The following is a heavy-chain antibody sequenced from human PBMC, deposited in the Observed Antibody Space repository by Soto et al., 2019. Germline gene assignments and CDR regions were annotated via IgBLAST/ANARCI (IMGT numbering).Heavy chain of an antibody. CDR3: ARVVLSPGYYYYGMDV. CDR1: GGSVSSVNYY. J-gene: IGHJ6*02. D-gene: IGHD2-2*01. Sequence: SETLSLTCTVSGGSVSSVNYYWSWIRQPPGKGLEWIAYIYYSGSTNYNPSLKSRVTISVDTSKNQFSLKLSSVTAADTAVYYCARVVLSPGYYYYGMDVWGQGTTVTVSS. V-gene: IGHV4-61*01. CDR2: IYYSGST.